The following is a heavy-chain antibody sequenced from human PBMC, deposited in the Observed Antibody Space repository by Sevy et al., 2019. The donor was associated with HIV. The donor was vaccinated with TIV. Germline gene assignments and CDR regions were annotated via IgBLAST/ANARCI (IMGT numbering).Heavy chain of an antibody. CDR2: ISAGIST. J-gene: IGHJ4*02. Sequence: GGSLRLSCAASGFSVRDNSMSWVRQAPGQGLEWVSVISAGISTYYAESVQGRFTISRDNSKNTLYLQMNSLRAEDSAVYYCAKDQGGYNYAPGYWGQGTLVTVSS. V-gene: IGHV3-66*02. CDR3: AKDQGGYNYAPGY. CDR1: GFSVRDNS. D-gene: IGHD5-18*01.